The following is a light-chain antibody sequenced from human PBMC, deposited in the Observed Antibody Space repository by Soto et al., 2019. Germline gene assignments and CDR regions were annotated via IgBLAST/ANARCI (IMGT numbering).Light chain of an antibody. V-gene: IGLV2-14*01. CDR3: SSYTISDTYV. J-gene: IGLJ1*01. CDR2: EVT. CDR1: SSDVGGYNY. Sequence: QSVLTQPPSASGSPGPSVTISCTGTSSDVGGYNYVSWYQQHPGKAPKLMIYEVTYRPSGVSPRFSGSKSGNTASLTISGLQAEDEADYYCSSYTISDTYVFGAGTKVTVL.